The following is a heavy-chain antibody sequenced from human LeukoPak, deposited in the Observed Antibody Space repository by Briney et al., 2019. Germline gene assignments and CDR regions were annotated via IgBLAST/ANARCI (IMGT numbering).Heavy chain of an antibody. V-gene: IGHV4-61*02. Sequence: SQTLSLTXTVSGGSISSGSYYWCCIRQPAGRGVEWIGRIYTSGSTNYNPSLKRRVTISVDTSKNQCSLKLSAVTAADTAVYYCAREDIVVVPAAIVGVGAFDIWGQGTMVTVSS. CDR1: GGSISSGSYY. CDR3: AREDIVVVPAAIVGVGAFDI. CDR2: IYTSGST. J-gene: IGHJ3*02. D-gene: IGHD2-2*02.